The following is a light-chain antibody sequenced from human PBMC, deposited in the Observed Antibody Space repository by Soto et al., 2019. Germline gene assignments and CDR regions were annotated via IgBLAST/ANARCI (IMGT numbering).Light chain of an antibody. CDR1: QNINNY. Sequence: QSPSSLSASVGDRVTITCRASQNINNYLNWYQQKPGKAPNLLIYAASTLQSGVPSRFSGSGSGTDFTLTISSLQPEDFATYYCQQSYSSPRTFGQGTKVDIK. J-gene: IGKJ1*01. V-gene: IGKV1-39*01. CDR2: AAS. CDR3: QQSYSSPRT.